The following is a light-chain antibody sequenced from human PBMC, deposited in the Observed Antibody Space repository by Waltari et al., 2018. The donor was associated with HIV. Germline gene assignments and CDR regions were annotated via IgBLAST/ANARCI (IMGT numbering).Light chain of an antibody. Sequence: DIQMTQSPCTLSASVGDRVTITSRASRSIRNWLACYQQKPGKAPKLLNYKVYTLESGVPSRFSGSGSGTEFTLTISSLQPDDSATYFCQQFNYFWTFGQGTKLEIK. V-gene: IGKV1-5*03. CDR3: QQFNYFWT. CDR1: RSIRNW. CDR2: KVY. J-gene: IGKJ1*01.